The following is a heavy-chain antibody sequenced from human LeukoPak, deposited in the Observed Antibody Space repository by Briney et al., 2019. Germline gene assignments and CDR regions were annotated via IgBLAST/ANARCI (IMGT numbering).Heavy chain of an antibody. CDR1: GGSISSGGYS. D-gene: IGHD1-26*01. CDR2: IYHSGST. V-gene: IGHV4-30-2*01. CDR3: ARGIVGATEGVDY. Sequence: SQTLSLTCAVSGGSISSGGYSWSWIRQPPGKGLEWIGYIYHSGSTYYNPSLKSRVTISVDTSKNQFSLKLSSVTAADTAVYYCARGIVGATEGVDYWGQGTLVTVSS. J-gene: IGHJ4*02.